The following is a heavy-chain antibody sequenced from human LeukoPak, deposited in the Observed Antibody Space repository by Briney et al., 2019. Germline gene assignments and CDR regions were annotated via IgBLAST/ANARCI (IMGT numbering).Heavy chain of an antibody. D-gene: IGHD1-26*01. J-gene: IGHJ4*02. V-gene: IGHV3-33*06. CDR1: RFTFSSYG. Sequence: GGSLRLSCAASRFTFSSYGMHWVRQAPGKGLEWVAVIWYDGSNKYYADSVKGRFTISRDNSKNTLYLQMNSLRAEDTAVYYCAKESGSYLYYFDYWGQGTLVTVSS. CDR2: IWYDGSNK. CDR3: AKESGSYLYYFDY.